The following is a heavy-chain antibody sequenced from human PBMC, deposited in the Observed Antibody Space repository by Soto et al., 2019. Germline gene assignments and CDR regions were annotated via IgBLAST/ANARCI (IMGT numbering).Heavy chain of an antibody. J-gene: IGHJ5*02. Sequence: SQTLSLTCAISGDSVSSNSAAWNWIRQSPSRGLEWLGRTYYRSKWYNDYAVSVKSRITINPDTSKNQFSLQLNSVTPEDTAVYYCARDEGSGSYSKKTNWFDPWGQGTLVTVS. CDR3: ARDEGSGSYSKKTNWFDP. D-gene: IGHD3-10*01. V-gene: IGHV6-1*01. CDR2: TYYRSKWYN. CDR1: GDSVSSNSAA.